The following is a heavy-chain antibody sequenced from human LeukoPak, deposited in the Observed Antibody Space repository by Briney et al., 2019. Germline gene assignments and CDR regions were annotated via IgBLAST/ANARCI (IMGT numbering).Heavy chain of an antibody. CDR2: IYYSGST. V-gene: IGHV4-59*01. CDR3: AREVSLGSGYFSY. CDR1: GGSISSYY. Sequence: PSETLSLTCTVSGGSISSYYWSWIRQPPGKGLEWIGYIYYSGSTNYNPSLKSRVTISVDTSKNQFSLKLSSVTAADTAVYYCAREVSLGSGYFSYWGQGTLVTVSS. D-gene: IGHD3-22*01. J-gene: IGHJ4*02.